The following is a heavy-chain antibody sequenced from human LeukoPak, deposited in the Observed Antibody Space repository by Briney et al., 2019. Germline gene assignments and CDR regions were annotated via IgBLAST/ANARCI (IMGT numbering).Heavy chain of an antibody. V-gene: IGHV3-23*01. CDR3: AKGSSSSRPYYFEY. Sequence: GGSLRLSCAASGFTFSDYYMSWIRQAPGKGLEWVSATTDSGGSTYYGDSVKGRFTISRDNSKKTLYLQMNSLRAEDTAVYYCAKGSSSSRPYYFEYWGRGILVTVSS. J-gene: IGHJ4*02. CDR1: GFTFSDYY. CDR2: TTDSGGST. D-gene: IGHD6-6*01.